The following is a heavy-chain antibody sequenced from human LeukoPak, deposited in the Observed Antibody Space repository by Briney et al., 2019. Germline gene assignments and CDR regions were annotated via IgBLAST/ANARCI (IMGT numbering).Heavy chain of an antibody. CDR1: GGTFSSYA. Sequence: SVKVSCKASGGTFSSYAISWVRQAPGQGLEWMGGIIPIFGTANYAQKFQGRVTITADESTSTAYMELSSLRSEDTAVYYCARDREEDCSSTSCYRYFQHWGQGTLVTVSS. V-gene: IGHV1-69*13. J-gene: IGHJ1*01. CDR3: ARDREEDCSSTSCYRYFQH. D-gene: IGHD2-2*02. CDR2: IIPIFGTA.